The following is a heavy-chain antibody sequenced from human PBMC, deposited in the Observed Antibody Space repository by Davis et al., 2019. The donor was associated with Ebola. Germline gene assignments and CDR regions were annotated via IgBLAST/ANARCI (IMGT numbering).Heavy chain of an antibody. CDR3: ARAGSSWSYFDY. D-gene: IGHD6-13*01. Sequence: SETLSLTCTVSGGSISSGDYYWSWIRQPPGKGLEWIGYIYYSGSTYYNPSLKSRVTISVDTSKNQFSLKLSSVTAADTAVYYCARAGSSWSYFDYWGQGTLVTVSS. V-gene: IGHV4-30-4*01. CDR2: IYYSGST. J-gene: IGHJ4*02. CDR1: GGSISSGDYY.